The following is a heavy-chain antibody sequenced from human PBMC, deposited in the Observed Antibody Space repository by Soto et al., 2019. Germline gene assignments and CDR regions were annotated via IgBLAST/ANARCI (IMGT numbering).Heavy chain of an antibody. CDR3: AREGGESSDGLYYFDS. CDR1: GGSTSTDNY. CDR2: IYYSGNT. V-gene: IGHV4-30-4*01. D-gene: IGHD3-16*01. J-gene: IGHJ4*02. Sequence: PSETLSLTCTVSGGSTSTDNYWNCIRHPPGKGLEWIGHIYYSGNTDYNPSLKSRLAISIDTSKNQFSLKLSSVTAADTAVYFCAREGGESSDGLYYFDSWGQGSLVTVS.